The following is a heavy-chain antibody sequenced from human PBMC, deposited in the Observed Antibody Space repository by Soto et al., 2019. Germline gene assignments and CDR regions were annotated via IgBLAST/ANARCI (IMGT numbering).Heavy chain of an antibody. CDR1: GLGVRNNY. CDR2: IYNDGTT. V-gene: IGHV3-53*01. Sequence: PGGSLRLSCTAYGLGVRNNYMSWVRQAPGMGLEWVSVIYNDGTTYYADSVKGRFTLSRDTSKNTLSIQMDSLRAEDTAVYYCVRPLPSGRNYGMDVWGQGTTVTVSS. CDR3: VRPLPSGRNYGMDV. D-gene: IGHD3-10*01. J-gene: IGHJ6*02.